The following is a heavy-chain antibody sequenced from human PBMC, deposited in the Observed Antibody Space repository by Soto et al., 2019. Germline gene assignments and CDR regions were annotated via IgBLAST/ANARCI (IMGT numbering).Heavy chain of an antibody. CDR3: ARDLDGDQDWYLDL. CDR1: GFTFTSYY. V-gene: IGHV3-74*03. D-gene: IGHD4-17*01. CDR2: TGVDQSRT. J-gene: IGHJ2*01. Sequence: EVQLVESGGGLVQPGGSLRLSCAASGFTFTSYYMHWFRQAPGKGLVGVSTTGVDQSRTVYADSVKGRFTISRENAKNTVYLQMNSLRVEDTAVYYCARDLDGDQDWYLDLWGRGTIVTVSS.